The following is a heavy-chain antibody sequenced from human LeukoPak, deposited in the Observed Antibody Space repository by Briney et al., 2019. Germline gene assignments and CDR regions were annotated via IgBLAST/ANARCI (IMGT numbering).Heavy chain of an antibody. Sequence: GGSLRLSCAASGFTFSSYWMHWVRQAPGKGLVWVSRISSDGSSTTYADSVKGRFTISRDNAKNTLYLQTNSLRAEDTAVYYCGRGGKVEQLVLARWGQGSLVTVSS. J-gene: IGHJ4*02. CDR2: ISSDGSST. CDR1: GFTFSSYW. V-gene: IGHV3-74*01. CDR3: GRGGKVEQLVLAR. D-gene: IGHD6-13*01.